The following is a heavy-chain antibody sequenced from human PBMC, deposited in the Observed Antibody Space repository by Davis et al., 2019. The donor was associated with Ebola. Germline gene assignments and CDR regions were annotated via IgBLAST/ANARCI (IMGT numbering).Heavy chain of an antibody. CDR2: ISGSAIST. D-gene: IGHD6-19*01. CDR1: GFSFSSYA. Sequence: GESLKISCAASGFSFSSYAMSWVRQAPGKGLEWVSAISGSAISTYYADSVKGRFTISRDNSKNTLSLQMHSLRVDDTAVYYCAHHHGYSSAWIDYWGQGTLVTVSS. V-gene: IGHV3-23*01. CDR3: AHHHGYSSAWIDY. J-gene: IGHJ4*02.